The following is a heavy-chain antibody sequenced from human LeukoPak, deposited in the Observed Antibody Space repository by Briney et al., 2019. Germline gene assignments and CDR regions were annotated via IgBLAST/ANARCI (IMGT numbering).Heavy chain of an antibody. V-gene: IGHV4-30-2*01. CDR3: ARDRRTPRAFDI. D-gene: IGHD2-2*01. CDR1: GGSISSGGYY. Sequence: SQTLSLTCTVSGGSISSGGYYWSWIRQPPGKGLEWIGYIYHSGSAYYNPSLKSRVTISVDRSKNQFSLKLSSVTAADTAVYYCARDRRTPRAFDIWGQGTMVTVSS. J-gene: IGHJ3*02. CDR2: IYHSGSA.